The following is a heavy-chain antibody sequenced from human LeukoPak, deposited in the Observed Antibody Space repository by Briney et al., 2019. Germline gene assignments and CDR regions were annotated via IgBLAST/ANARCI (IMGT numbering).Heavy chain of an antibody. CDR1: GFTFSSHE. D-gene: IGHD2-2*01. J-gene: IGHJ3*01. V-gene: IGHV3-48*03. CDR3: ARGGYCGSTLCYVFNAFDV. Sequence: GPSLRLSCGASGFTFSSHELNWVRRAPGKGLEWVSYISGRGSSIYYADSVKGRFTISSDNAKKSLHLQLNSVRAEDTAAYYCARGGYCGSTLCYVFNAFDVWGQGTMVTVSS. CDR2: ISGRGSSI.